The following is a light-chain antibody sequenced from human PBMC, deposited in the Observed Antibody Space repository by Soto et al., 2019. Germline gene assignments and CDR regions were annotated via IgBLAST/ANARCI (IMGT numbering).Light chain of an antibody. CDR3: HQHGGSPET. Sequence: IVLTQSPGTLSLSPGEGATLSCRASQSVGKNYLAWYQHKSGQAPRLLIFGASSRATGIPDRFIGSGSGTEFILTISRLEPDDFAIYHCHQHGGSPETFGQGTKVDIK. V-gene: IGKV3-20*01. CDR2: GAS. J-gene: IGKJ1*01. CDR1: QSVGKNY.